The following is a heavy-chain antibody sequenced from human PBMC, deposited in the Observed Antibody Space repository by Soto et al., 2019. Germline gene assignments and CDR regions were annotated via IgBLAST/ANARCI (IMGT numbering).Heavy chain of an antibody. D-gene: IGHD3-16*02. Sequence: PGGSLRLSCAAPGFTFSNAWMSWVRQAPGKGLEWVGRIKSKTDGGTTDYSAPVKGRFTISRDDSKNTLYLQMDSLRTEDTAVYFCTTAPYIWGSYLSNFWGQGTLVTVSS. CDR2: IKSKTDGGTT. V-gene: IGHV3-15*01. CDR3: TTAPYIWGSYLSNF. J-gene: IGHJ4*02. CDR1: GFTFSNAW.